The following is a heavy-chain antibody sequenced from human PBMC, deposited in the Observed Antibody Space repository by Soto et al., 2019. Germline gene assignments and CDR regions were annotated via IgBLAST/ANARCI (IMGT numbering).Heavy chain of an antibody. D-gene: IGHD3-22*01. V-gene: IGHV4-31*02. Sequence: PSETLSLTCTVSGTSIDSGDYYWSWILQHPGKGLEWIGYIYYSGGTYYNPSLKSRVTISVDTSKNQFSLELSSVTAADTAVYYCASIYDSSGYYYGNNWFDPWGQGTLVTVS. CDR3: ASIYDSSGYYYGNNWFDP. J-gene: IGHJ5*02. CDR2: IYYSGGT. CDR1: GTSIDSGDYY.